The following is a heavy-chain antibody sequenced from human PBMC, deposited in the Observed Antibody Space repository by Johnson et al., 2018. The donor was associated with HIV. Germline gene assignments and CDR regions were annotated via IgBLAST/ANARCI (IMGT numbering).Heavy chain of an antibody. CDR2: ISYDGDNK. D-gene: IGHD4-17*01. V-gene: IGHV3-30*18. CDR1: GFTFSNYD. J-gene: IGHJ3*01. CDR3: AKGGPYYGDYRSDAFDF. Sequence: QVQLVESGGGLVQPGGSLRLSCAASGFTFSNYDMHWVRQGSGKGLEWVAIISYDGDNKFYADYVKGRFTISRDNSRNKLYLEMNSLSAEDTAVYYCAKGGPYYGDYRSDAFDFWGHGTMVTVSS.